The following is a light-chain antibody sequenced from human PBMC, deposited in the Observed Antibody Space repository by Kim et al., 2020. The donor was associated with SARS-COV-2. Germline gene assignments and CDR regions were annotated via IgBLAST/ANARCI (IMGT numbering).Light chain of an antibody. CDR3: QQRSNWPPIN. V-gene: IGKV3-11*01. CDR2: DAS. J-gene: IGKJ5*01. CDR1: QSVSSY. Sequence: TGERATRNGRASQSVSSYLAWYQQKPGQAPRLLNYDASNRATGIPARFSGSGSGTEFTLTISSLEPEDFAVYYCQQRSNWPPINVGQGTRLEIK.